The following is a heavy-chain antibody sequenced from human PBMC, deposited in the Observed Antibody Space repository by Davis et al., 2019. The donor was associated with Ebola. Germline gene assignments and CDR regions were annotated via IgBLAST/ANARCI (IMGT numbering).Heavy chain of an antibody. CDR3: ARDRGRFPGY. CDR1: GGTFSSYA. Sequence: SVKVSCKASGGTFSSYAISWVRQAPGQGLEWMGGIIPIFGTAHYAQKLQGRVIMTTDTSTRTAYTELRSLRSDDTAVYYCARDRGRFPGYWGQGTLVTVSS. D-gene: IGHD2-21*01. J-gene: IGHJ4*02. CDR2: IIPIFGTA. V-gene: IGHV1-69*05.